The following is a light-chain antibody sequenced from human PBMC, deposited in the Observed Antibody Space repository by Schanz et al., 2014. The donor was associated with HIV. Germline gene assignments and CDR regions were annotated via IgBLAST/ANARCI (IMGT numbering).Light chain of an antibody. V-gene: IGLV2-14*03. J-gene: IGLJ2*01. Sequence: QSALTQPASVSGAPGQSITISCTGTSSDVGGYNYVSWYQHHPGKAPTLMIYDVNNRPSGASNRFSGSKSGNTASLTISGLQAEDEADYYCSSFTYTSTPVVFGGGTKLTVL. CDR3: SSFTYTSTPVV. CDR2: DVN. CDR1: SSDVGGYNY.